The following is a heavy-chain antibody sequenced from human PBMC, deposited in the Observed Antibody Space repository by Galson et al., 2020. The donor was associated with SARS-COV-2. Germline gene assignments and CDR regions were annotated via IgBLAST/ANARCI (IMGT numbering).Heavy chain of an antibody. D-gene: IGHD3-10*01. CDR1: GFTFSSYA. CDR3: EKSWGYYGSGSYHYYYYGMDV. CDR2: ISGSGGST. V-gene: IGHV3-23*01. J-gene: IGHJ6*02. Sequence: GGSLRLSCAASGFTFSSYAMSWVRQAPGKGLEWVAAISGSGGSTYYADSVKGRFTISRDNSKNKLYLQMNSLRAEDTAVYYCEKSWGYYGSGSYHYYYYGMDVWGQGTTVTVSS.